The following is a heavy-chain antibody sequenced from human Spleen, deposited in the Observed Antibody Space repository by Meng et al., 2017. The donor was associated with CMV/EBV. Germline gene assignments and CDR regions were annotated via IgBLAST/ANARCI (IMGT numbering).Heavy chain of an antibody. Sequence: LSLTCAASGFSFSRYWMTWVRQAPGKGLEWVATIKQDGSEKYYVDSVKGRFTISRDNAKNSLYLQMNSLRAEDTAVYYCARDYYGSGQLDPWGQGTLVTVSS. CDR3: ARDYYGSGQLDP. CDR2: IKQDGSEK. CDR1: GFSFSRYW. V-gene: IGHV3-7*01. D-gene: IGHD3-10*01. J-gene: IGHJ5*02.